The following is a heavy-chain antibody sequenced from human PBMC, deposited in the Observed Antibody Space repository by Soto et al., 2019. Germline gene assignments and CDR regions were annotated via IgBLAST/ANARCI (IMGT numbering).Heavy chain of an antibody. CDR3: ARSKTYHYDSSGYYLPAFDI. CDR1: GYSFTSYW. CDR2: IYPYDSDA. Sequence: PGESLKISCKGSGYSFTSYWINWVRQMPGKGLEWMGVIYPYDSDARYSPSFQGQVTISADKSISTAYLQWSSLKASDTAMYYCARSKTYHYDSSGYYLPAFDIWGQGTMVTVSS. V-gene: IGHV5-51*01. J-gene: IGHJ3*02. D-gene: IGHD3-22*01.